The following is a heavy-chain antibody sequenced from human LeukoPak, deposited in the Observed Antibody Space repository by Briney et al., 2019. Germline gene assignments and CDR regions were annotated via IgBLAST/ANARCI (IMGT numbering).Heavy chain of an antibody. CDR3: ARDAGSGWSSFDY. CDR1: GDSVSSNSAA. CDR2: TYYRSKRYN. V-gene: IGHV6-1*01. J-gene: IGHJ4*02. Sequence: SQTLSLICAISGDSVSSNSAAWNWIRQSPSRGLEWLGRTYYRSKRYNDYAVSMKSRITINPDTSKDQFSLQLNSVTPEDTAVYYCARDAGSGWSSFDYWGQGTLVTVSS. D-gene: IGHD6-19*01.